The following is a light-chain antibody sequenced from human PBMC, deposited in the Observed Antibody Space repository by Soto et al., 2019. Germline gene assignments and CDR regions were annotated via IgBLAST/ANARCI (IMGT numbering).Light chain of an antibody. CDR2: DAS. V-gene: IGKV1-5*01. Sequence: DIQMTQSPSTLSASVGDRVSITCRASQSISSWLAWYQHKPGRAPKLLIFDASSLESGVPSRFSGSGSGTEFTLTISCLQPEDSATYYCQRYDYFTTFGQGTKLEI. CDR1: QSISSW. J-gene: IGKJ2*01. CDR3: QRYDYFTT.